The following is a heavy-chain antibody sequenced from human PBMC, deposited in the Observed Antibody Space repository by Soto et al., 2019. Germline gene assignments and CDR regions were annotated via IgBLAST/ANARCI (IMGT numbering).Heavy chain of an antibody. V-gene: IGHV4-39*01. Sequence: SETLSLTCSVSGASISRYRRYWCWVRQTPGKGLEWLGTLYYDGTPFYNPSILGRITISVDTSNNQFSLSLRSVTAADTAVYYCASDTALHWFFVRGQRPMVTVSS. J-gene: IGHJ4*02. CDR1: GASISRYRRY. D-gene: IGHD3-9*01. CDR2: LYYDGTP. CDR3: ASDTALHWFFV.